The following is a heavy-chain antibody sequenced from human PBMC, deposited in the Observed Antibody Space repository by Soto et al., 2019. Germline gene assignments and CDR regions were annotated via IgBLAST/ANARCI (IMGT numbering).Heavy chain of an antibody. J-gene: IGHJ3*02. CDR1: GYPVTAYY. Sequence: QLHLVQSGAVVKKPGASVTVSCSASGYPVTAYYMHWVRQAPGRGLEWMGGINPATGAAKYTQTFQGRVTMTRDPSTSTVVMELGGLTSEDTAVFSCARGGGVGVAGSAAFDMWGQGTLVTVSS. CDR2: INPATGAA. D-gene: IGHD3-3*01. V-gene: IGHV1-2*02. CDR3: ARGGGVGVAGSAAFDM.